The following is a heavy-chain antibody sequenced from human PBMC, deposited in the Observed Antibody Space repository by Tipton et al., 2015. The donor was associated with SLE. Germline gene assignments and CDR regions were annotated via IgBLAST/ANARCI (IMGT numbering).Heavy chain of an antibody. V-gene: IGHV4-39*07. D-gene: IGHD3-16*02. CDR3: AQAHLWGSYRYASDI. Sequence: TLSLTCSVSGGSIRSSSFYWGWIRQPPGKGLEWIGSIYYSGSTYYNPSLKSRVTISVDTSKNQFSLKLSSVTAADTAVYYCAQAHLWGSYRYASDIWGQGTMVTVSS. CDR2: IYYSGST. CDR1: GGSIRSSSFY. J-gene: IGHJ3*02.